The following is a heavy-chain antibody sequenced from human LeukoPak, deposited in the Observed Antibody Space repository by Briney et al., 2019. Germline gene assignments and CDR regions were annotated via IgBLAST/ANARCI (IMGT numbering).Heavy chain of an antibody. Sequence: SETLSLTCTVSGGSISSYYWSWIRQPAGKGLEWIGRIYTSGSTNYNPSLKSRVTISVDTSKNQFSLKLSSVTAADTAVYYCARRGAAAGWFDPWGQGTLVTVSS. J-gene: IGHJ5*02. CDR3: ARRGAAAGWFDP. V-gene: IGHV4-4*07. D-gene: IGHD6-13*01. CDR1: GGSISSYY. CDR2: IYTSGST.